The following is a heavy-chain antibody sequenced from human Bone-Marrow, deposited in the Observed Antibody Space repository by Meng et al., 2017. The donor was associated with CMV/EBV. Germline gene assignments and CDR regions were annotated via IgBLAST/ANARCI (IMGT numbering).Heavy chain of an antibody. J-gene: IGHJ6*02. CDR1: GYTFTGYY. D-gene: IGHD3-10*01. CDR3: AREPFGKSGDYYYYYGMDV. V-gene: IGHV1-18*04. Sequence: ASVKVSCKASGYTFTGYYMHWVRQAPGQGLEWMGWISAYNGNTNYAQKLQGRVTMTTDTSTSTAYMELRSLRSDDTAVYYCAREPFGKSGDYYYYYGMDVWGQGTTVTVSS. CDR2: ISAYNGNT.